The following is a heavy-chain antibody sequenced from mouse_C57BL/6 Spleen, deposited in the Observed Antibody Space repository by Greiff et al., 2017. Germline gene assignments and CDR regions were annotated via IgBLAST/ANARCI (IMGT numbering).Heavy chain of an antibody. V-gene: IGHV5-12*01. CDR3: ARGYYGSSYVGAWFAY. CDR1: GFTFSDYY. J-gene: IGHJ3*01. CDR2: ISNGGGST. Sequence: EVMLVESGGGLVQPGGSLKLSCAASGFTFSDYYMYWVRQTPEKRLEWVAYISNGGGSTYYPDTVKGRFTISRDNAKNTLYLQMSRLKSEDTAMYYCARGYYGSSYVGAWFAYWGQGTLVTVSA. D-gene: IGHD1-1*01.